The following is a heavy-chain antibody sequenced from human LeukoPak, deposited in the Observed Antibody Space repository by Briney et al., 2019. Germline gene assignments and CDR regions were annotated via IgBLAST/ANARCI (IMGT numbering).Heavy chain of an antibody. CDR1: GGSISSYY. CDR3: ARGITIFGVVTRPFDP. J-gene: IGHJ5*02. D-gene: IGHD3-3*01. Sequence: PSETLSLTCTVSGGSISSYYWGWIRQPPGKGLEWIGSMYSSGSTYYNPSLKSRVTISVDTSKNQISLKLSSVTAADTAVYYCARGITIFGVVTRPFDPWGQGTLVTVSS. V-gene: IGHV4-39*07. CDR2: MYSSGST.